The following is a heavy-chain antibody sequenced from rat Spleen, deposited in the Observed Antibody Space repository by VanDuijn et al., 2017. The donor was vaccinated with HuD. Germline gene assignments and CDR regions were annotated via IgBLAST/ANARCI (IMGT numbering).Heavy chain of an antibody. J-gene: IGHJ2*01. CDR3: ARRHYGYTDYFDY. CDR1: GFTFSDYG. CDR2: ISYGDSSGHSAT. Sequence: EVQLVESDGALVQPGRSLKLSCAASGFTFSDYGMAWVRQAPTKGLEWVATISYGDSSGHSATYYRDSVKGRFTISRDNAKITLSLQMDSLRSEDTATYYCARRHYGYTDYFDYWGQGLMVTVSS. V-gene: IGHV5-29*01. D-gene: IGHD1-9*01.